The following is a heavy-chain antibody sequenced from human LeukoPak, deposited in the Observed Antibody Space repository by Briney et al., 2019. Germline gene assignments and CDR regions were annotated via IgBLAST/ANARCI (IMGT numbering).Heavy chain of an antibody. CDR3: ARASVDDAFDI. J-gene: IGHJ3*02. D-gene: IGHD5-12*01. CDR2: INAGNGDT. CDR1: GYTFTSYA. Sequence: ASVKVSCKASGYTFTSYAMHWVRQAPGQRLEWMGWINAGNGDTKYSQKFQGRVTITRDTSASTAYMELSSLRSEDTAVYYRARASVDDAFDIWGQGTMATVSS. V-gene: IGHV1-3*01.